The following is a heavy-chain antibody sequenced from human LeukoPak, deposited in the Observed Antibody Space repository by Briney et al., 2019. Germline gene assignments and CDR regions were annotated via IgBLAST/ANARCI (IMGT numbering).Heavy chain of an antibody. D-gene: IGHD2-2*01. J-gene: IGHJ4*02. Sequence: GGSLQIPCHGSGFRFATYWIAWVRRLPGKGLGWMGKIYPSDSDTKYSLSFQGQVTISADTSLSTAYLQWSSLQSSDSAIYFCARRHSYCTSSSCYLYLDTWGQGTLVTVSS. V-gene: IGHV5-51*01. CDR3: ARRHSYCTSSSCYLYLDT. CDR2: IYPSDSDT. CDR1: GFRFATYW.